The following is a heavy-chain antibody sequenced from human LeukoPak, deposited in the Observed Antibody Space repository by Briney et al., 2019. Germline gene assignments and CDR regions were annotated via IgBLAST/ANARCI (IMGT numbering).Heavy chain of an antibody. CDR3: ARGSPAGYSSSWYAPSFDY. V-gene: IGHV1-46*01. CDR1: GCTFTSYY. D-gene: IGHD6-13*01. Sequence: ASVKVSCKASGCTFTSYYMHWVRQAPGQGLEWMGIINPSGGSTSYAQKFQGRVTMTRDTSTSTVYMELSSLRSEDTAVYYCARGSPAGYSSSWYAPSFDYWGQGTLVTVSS. CDR2: INPSGGST. J-gene: IGHJ4*02.